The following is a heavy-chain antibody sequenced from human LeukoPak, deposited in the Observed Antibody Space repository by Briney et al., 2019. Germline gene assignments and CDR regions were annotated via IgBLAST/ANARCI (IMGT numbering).Heavy chain of an antibody. CDR1: GFTFSCYG. D-gene: IGHD3-10*01. CDR2: ISYDGSNK. V-gene: IGHV3-30*03. CDR3: ARVARTWAGDYFDY. J-gene: IGHJ4*02. Sequence: PGGSLRLSCAASGFTFSCYGMHWLRQAPGKGLEWVAVISYDGSNKYYADSVKGRFTISRDNSKNTLYLQMNSLRSDDTAVYYCARVARTWAGDYFDYWGQGTLVTVSS.